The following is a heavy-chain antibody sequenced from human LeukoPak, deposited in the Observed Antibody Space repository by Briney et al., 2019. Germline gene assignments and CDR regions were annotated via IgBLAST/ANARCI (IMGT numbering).Heavy chain of an antibody. CDR1: VGSYSGYY. J-gene: IGHJ3*02. V-gene: IGHV4-34*01. CDR2: INHSGST. CDR3: ARALMSPISI. Sequence: SETLSLTCAVYVGSYSGYYWSWIRQPPGKGLEWIGEINHSGSTNYNPSLKSRVTISVDTSKNQFSLKLSSVTAADTAVYYCARALMSPISIWGQGTMVTVSS. D-gene: IGHD3-10*02.